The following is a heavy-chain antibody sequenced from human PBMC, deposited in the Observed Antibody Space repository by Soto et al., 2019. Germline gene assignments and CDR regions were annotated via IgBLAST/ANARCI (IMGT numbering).Heavy chain of an antibody. D-gene: IGHD3-10*01. CDR2: INHSGST. J-gene: IGHJ5*02. CDR1: GGSFSGYY. Sequence: PSETLSLTCAVYGGSFSGYYWSWIRQPPGKGLEWIGEINHSGSTNYNPSLKSRVTISVDTSKNQFSLKLSSVTAADTAVYYCARGSITMVRGVPFWWFDPWGQGTLVTVSS. V-gene: IGHV4-34*01. CDR3: ARGSITMVRGVPFWWFDP.